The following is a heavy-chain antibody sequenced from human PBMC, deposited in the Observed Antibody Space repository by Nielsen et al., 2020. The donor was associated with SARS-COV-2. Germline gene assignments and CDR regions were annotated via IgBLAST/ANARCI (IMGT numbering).Heavy chain of an antibody. CDR1: GYTFTDYY. D-gene: IGHD3/OR15-3a*01. CDR2: INPYSGGT. CDR3: VRARATIFGLVMSYGMDV. V-gene: IGHV1-2*06. Sequence: ASVKVSCKASGYTFTDYYIHWVRQAPGQGLEWMGRINPYSGGTNYAQKFQGTVTMTRDASICTVYMELTSDDTAVYYCVRARATIFGLVMSYGMDVWGQGTTVAVSS. J-gene: IGHJ6*02.